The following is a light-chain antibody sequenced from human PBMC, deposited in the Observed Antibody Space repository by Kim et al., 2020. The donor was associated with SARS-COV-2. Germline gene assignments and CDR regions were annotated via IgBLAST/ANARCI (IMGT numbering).Light chain of an antibody. J-gene: IGKJ2*01. Sequence: ASVGDRVTITCRASQSISSWLAWYQQKPGKAPKLLIYKASSLESGVPSRFSGSGSGTEFTLTISSLQPDDFATYYCQQYNSYPYTFGQGTKVDIK. V-gene: IGKV1-5*03. CDR2: KAS. CDR1: QSISSW. CDR3: QQYNSYPYT.